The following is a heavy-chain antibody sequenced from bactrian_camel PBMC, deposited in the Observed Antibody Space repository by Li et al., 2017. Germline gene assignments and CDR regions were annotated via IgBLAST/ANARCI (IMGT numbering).Heavy chain of an antibody. Sequence: DVQLVESGGASAQTGGSLRLSCAFSGNTRNTAMQWVRRGPGKAVEWVSLITSSGGTPLYADSVKGRFTISRDNAKNTLYLQLNSLKTEDTAMYYCAANFGPYCSGPYLARRANFLGQGTQVTVS. J-gene: IGHJ4*01. CDR1: GNTRNTA. CDR2: ITSSGGTP. D-gene: IGHD2*01. V-gene: IGHV3S40*01.